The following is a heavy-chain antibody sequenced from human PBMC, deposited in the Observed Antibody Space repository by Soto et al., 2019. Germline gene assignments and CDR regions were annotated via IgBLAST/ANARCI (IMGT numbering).Heavy chain of an antibody. J-gene: IGHJ4*02. CDR3: VRTTAVAGTPEFDY. CDR2: IYSGDST. V-gene: IGHV3-66*01. Sequence: AGGSLRLSCAASGFTVSSIYMSWVRQAPGKGLEWVSVIYSGDSTYYADSVKGRFTISRDNSKNTLSLQMNSLRAEDTAVYYCVRTTAVAGTPEFDYWGQGTLVTVSS. D-gene: IGHD6-19*01. CDR1: GFTVSSIY.